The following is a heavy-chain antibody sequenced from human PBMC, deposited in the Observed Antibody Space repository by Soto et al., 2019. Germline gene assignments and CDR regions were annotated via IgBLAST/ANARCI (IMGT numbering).Heavy chain of an antibody. CDR2: MWNDGSNK. Sequence: GGSLRLSCAASGFTFSSYGMHWVRQAPGKGLEWVAVMWNDGSNKYYADSVKGRFTISRDNSKNTAYLQMNSLRAEDTAVYYCAKEFWSGPFDYWGQGTLVTVSS. J-gene: IGHJ4*02. V-gene: IGHV3-33*06. CDR3: AKEFWSGPFDY. D-gene: IGHD3-3*01. CDR1: GFTFSSYG.